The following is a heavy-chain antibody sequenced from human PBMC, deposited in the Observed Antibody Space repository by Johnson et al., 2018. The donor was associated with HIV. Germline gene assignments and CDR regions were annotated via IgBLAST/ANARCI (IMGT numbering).Heavy chain of an antibody. CDR2: ISWNSGSI. Sequence: VQLVESGGGLVQPGGSLRLSCAASGFTFDDYAMHWVRQAPGKGLEWVSGISWNSGSIGYADSVKGRFTISRDNAKNSLYLQMNSLRAEDTALYYCASTAGKDAFDIWGQGTMVTVSS. V-gene: IGHV3-9*01. J-gene: IGHJ3*02. CDR1: GFTFDDYA. CDR3: ASTAGKDAFDI. D-gene: IGHD1-1*01.